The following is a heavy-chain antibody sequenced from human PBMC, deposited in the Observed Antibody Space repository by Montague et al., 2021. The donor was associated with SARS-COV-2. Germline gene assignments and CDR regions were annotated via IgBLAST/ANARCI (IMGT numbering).Heavy chain of an antibody. J-gene: IGHJ4*02. Sequence: SETLSLTCTVSGGSISSSSYYWGWIRQPPGKGLEWIGSIYYSGSTYYSPSLKSRVTISVDTSKNQFSLKLSSVTAADTAVYCCARHPLGYCSSTSGYVGWGQGTLVTVSS. CDR1: GGSISSSSYY. CDR3: ARHPLGYCSSTSGYVG. CDR2: IYYSGST. V-gene: IGHV4-39*01. D-gene: IGHD2-2*01.